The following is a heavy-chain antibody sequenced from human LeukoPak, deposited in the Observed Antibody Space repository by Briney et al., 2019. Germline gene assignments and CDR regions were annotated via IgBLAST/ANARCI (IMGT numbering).Heavy chain of an antibody. J-gene: IGHJ5*02. CDR3: ARGLPYYEPHWFDP. V-gene: IGHV1-18*01. CDR2: ISGYSSYT. CDR1: GYTFTNYG. D-gene: IGHD3-3*01. Sequence: ASVKVSCKASGYTFTNYGISWVRQAPGQGLEWMGWISGYSSYTNYAQKLQGRVTMTTDTSTSTAYMELRSLRSEDTAVYYCARGLPYYEPHWFDPWGQGTLVTVSS.